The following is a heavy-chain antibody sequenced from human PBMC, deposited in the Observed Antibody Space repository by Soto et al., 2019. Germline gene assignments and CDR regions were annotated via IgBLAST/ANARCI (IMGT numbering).Heavy chain of an antibody. J-gene: IGHJ2*01. V-gene: IGHV1-69*06. CDR3: ARSDVVVVAATPPWYYDL. CDR1: GGTFSSYA. D-gene: IGHD2-15*01. Sequence: QVQLVQSGAEVKKPGSSVKVSCKASGGTFSSYAISWVRQAPGQGLEWMGGIIPIFGTANYAQKFQGRVTITADKSTSTAYMELSSLRSEDTAVYYCARSDVVVVAATPPWYYDLWGRGTLVTVS. CDR2: IIPIFGTA.